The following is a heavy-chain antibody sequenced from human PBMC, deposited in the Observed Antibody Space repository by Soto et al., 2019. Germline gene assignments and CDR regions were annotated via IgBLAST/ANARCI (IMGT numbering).Heavy chain of an antibody. CDR2: IYHSGST. Sequence: SETLSLTCAVSAYSISSGYYWVFIRQPPGKGLEWIGSIYHSGSTYYNPSLKSRVTISVDTSKNQFSLKLSSVTAADTAVHYCARGPMIVGVCLAPGPCQHWGQGTMVTVSS. CDR3: ARGPMIVGVCLAPGPCQH. D-gene: IGHD3-22*01. J-gene: IGHJ1*01. V-gene: IGHV4-38-2*01. CDR1: AYSISSGYY.